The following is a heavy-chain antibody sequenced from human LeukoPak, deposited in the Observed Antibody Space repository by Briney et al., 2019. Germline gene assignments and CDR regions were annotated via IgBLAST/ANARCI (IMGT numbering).Heavy chain of an antibody. CDR3: ARDFHELYYYDSSGYYYSYFDY. J-gene: IGHJ4*02. Sequence: ASVKVSCKASGGTFSSYAMSWVRQAPGQRREGMGRIIPIFGTANYAQRFQGGVTITTDESTSPAYLELSSLRSEHTAVYYCARDFHELYYYDSSGYYYSYFDYWGQGTLVTVSS. V-gene: IGHV1-69*05. CDR2: IIPIFGTA. D-gene: IGHD3-22*01. CDR1: GGTFSSYA.